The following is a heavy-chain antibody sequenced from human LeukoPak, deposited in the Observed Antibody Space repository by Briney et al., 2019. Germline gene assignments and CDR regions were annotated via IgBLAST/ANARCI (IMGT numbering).Heavy chain of an antibody. D-gene: IGHD3-10*01. CDR2: IYYSGST. CDR1: GGSISSSGYY. J-gene: IGHJ4*02. V-gene: IGHV4-39*01. CDR3: ARQRRGPSVFDY. Sequence: PSETLSHTCTVSGGSISSSGYYWGWIRQPPGKGLEWIGTIYYSGSTYYNASLKSRVTISVDTSKNQFSLKLNSVTAADTAVYYCARQRRGPSVFDYWGQGTLVTVSS.